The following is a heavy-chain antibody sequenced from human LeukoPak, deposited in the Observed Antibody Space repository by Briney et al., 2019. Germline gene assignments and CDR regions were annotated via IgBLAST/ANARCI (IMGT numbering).Heavy chain of an antibody. CDR2: VGTGADT. V-gene: IGHV3-23*01. Sequence: GGSLRLSCLASGFTFSIYAMDWVRQAPGQGLKWVSAVGTGADTYYADSVRGRFTSSRDNSKNTLYLQMDSLRAEDTAVYYCAKDYAMIEVVTLFDNWGQGTLVTVSS. J-gene: IGHJ4*02. CDR1: GFTFSIYA. D-gene: IGHD3-22*01. CDR3: AKDYAMIEVVTLFDN.